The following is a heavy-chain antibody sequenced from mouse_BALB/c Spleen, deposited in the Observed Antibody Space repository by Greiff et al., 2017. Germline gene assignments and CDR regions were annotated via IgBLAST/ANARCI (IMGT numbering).Heavy chain of an antibody. CDR2: ISSGGST. J-gene: IGHJ3*01. CDR3: ARGRWEVGPFAY. V-gene: IGHV5-6-5*01. CDR1: GFTFSSYA. Sequence: EVQLVESGGGLVKPGGSLKLSCAASGFTFSSYAMSWVRQTPEKRLEWVASISSGGSTYYPDSVKGRFTISRDNARNILYLQMSSLRSEDTAMYYCARGRWEVGPFAYWGQGTLVTVSA. D-gene: IGHD1-3*01.